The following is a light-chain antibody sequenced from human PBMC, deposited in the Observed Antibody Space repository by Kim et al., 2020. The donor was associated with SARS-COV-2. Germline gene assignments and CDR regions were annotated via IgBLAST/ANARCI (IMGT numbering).Light chain of an antibody. CDR3: QQRGNGPEYA. J-gene: IGKJ2*01. CDR2: DAS. V-gene: IGKV3-11*01. CDR1: ESVGNY. Sequence: EVVLTQSPVTLSLSPGERATLSCRASESVGNYLAWFQQRPGQAPKLLIYDASNRATGIPARFSGTGSGTDFTLTISSLEPEDFAIYYCQQRGNGPEYAFGQGTKLEI.